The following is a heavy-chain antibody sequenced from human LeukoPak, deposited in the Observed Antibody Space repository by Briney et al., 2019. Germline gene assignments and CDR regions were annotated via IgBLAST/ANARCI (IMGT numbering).Heavy chain of an antibody. CDR1: GFTFSSYG. V-gene: IGHV3-30*18. J-gene: IGHJ4*02. CDR3: AKATPFVGGGSRLFDY. Sequence: GGSLRLSCAASGFTFSSYGMHWVRQAPGKGLEWVAVISYDGSNKYYADSVKGRFTISRDNSKNTLYLQMNSLRAEDTAVYYCAKATPFVGGGSRLFDYWGQGTLVTVSS. CDR2: ISYDGSNK. D-gene: IGHD2-15*01.